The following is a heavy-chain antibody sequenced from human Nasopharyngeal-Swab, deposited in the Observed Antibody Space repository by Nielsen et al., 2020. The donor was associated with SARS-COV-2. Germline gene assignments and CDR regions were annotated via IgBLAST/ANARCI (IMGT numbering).Heavy chain of an antibody. V-gene: IGHV3-48*04. Sequence: GESLKISCVASGFPFSPYGMNWVRQAPGKGLEWLSYIGTSSSTSYYADSVKGRFTISRDNAKNLLYLQMNSLRAEDTAVYYCASAHRAYGDSGYYPLDYWGKGTLVTVSS. D-gene: IGHD3-22*01. J-gene: IGHJ4*02. CDR2: IGTSSSTS. CDR3: ASAHRAYGDSGYYPLDY. CDR1: GFPFSPYG.